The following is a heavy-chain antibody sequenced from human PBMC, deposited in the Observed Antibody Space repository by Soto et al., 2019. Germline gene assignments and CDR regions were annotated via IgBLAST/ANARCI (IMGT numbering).Heavy chain of an antibody. D-gene: IGHD6-19*01. Sequence: HPGGSLRLSCEASGFLFSTSTLHWVGRAPGKGLEWVAEILSRGRDIYYPDSVKGRFTAARDNSKNTLYLPLDRVKRDDTAVYYCATLGSAEYAALGPWGRGHLVIVAS. V-gene: IGHV3-30*04. CDR1: GFLFSTST. CDR2: ILSRGRDI. J-gene: IGHJ5*02. CDR3: ATLGSAEYAALGP.